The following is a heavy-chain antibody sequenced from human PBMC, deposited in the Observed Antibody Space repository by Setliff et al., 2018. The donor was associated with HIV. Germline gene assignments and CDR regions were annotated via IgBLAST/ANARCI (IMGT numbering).Heavy chain of an antibody. V-gene: IGHV1-18*01. CDR1: GYTFTNYG. CDR2: ISTYSGST. D-gene: IGHD4-17*01. CDR3: ARELTTALHPPLNWFDP. J-gene: IGHJ5*02. Sequence: ASVKVSCKASGYTFTNYGITWLRQAPGQGPEWMGWISTYSGSTKYAENLQGRVTMTTDTSTSTAYMELRSLRSDDTAVYYCARELTTALHPPLNWFDPWGQGTLVTVSS.